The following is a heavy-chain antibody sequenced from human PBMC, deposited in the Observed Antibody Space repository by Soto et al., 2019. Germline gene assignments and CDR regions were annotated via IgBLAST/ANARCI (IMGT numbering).Heavy chain of an antibody. CDR3: ARDGLEYCSGGSCYSVWFDP. V-gene: IGHV1-18*01. J-gene: IGHJ5*02. CDR2: ISAYNGNT. CDR1: GYTFTSYG. Sequence: ASVKVSCKASGYTFTSYGISWVRQAPGQGLEWMGWISAYNGNTNYAQKLQGRVTMTTDTSTSTAYMELRSLRSDDTAVYYCARDGLEYCSGGSCYSVWFDPWGQGTLVTVSS. D-gene: IGHD2-15*01.